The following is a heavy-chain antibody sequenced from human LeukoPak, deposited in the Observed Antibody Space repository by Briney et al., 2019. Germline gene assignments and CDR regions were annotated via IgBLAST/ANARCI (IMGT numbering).Heavy chain of an antibody. D-gene: IGHD6-13*01. J-gene: IGHJ4*02. CDR3: ARSLQQLVLGY. V-gene: IGHV5-51*01. Sequence: GESLKISCRGSGYSFTTYWIGWVRQMPGKGLEWMGIINPGDSDTRYSPSFQGQVTISADKSISTAYLQWSSLKASDTAMYYCARSLQQLVLGYWGQGTLVIVSS. CDR1: GYSFTTYW. CDR2: INPGDSDT.